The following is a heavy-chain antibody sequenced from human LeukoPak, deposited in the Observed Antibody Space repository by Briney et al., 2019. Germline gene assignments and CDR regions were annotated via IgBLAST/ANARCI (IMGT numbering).Heavy chain of an antibody. J-gene: IGHJ5*02. CDR1: GYTLTELS. V-gene: IGHV1-24*01. CDR3: ATDRDYYDSSGYSPFDP. CDR2: FDPEDGET. D-gene: IGHD3-22*01. Sequence: ASVKVSCKVSGYTLTELSMHWVRQAPGKGLEWMGGFDPEDGETIYAQKFQGRVTMTEDTSTDTANMELSSLRSEDTAVYYCATDRDYYDSSGYSPFDPWGQGTLVTVSS.